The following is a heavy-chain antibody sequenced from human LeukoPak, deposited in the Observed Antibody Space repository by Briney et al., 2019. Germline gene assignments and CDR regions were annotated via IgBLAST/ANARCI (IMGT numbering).Heavy chain of an antibody. CDR1: GFTFSSYA. V-gene: IGHV3-23*01. Sequence: GGSLRLSCAAPGFTFSSYAMSWVRQVPGKGLEWVSDISASGYSTYYADSVKGRFTISRDDSNNTLYLQLDSLRVEDTAIYYCAKFRGSPYWGQGTLLTVSS. J-gene: IGHJ4*02. CDR2: ISASGYST. CDR3: AKFRGSPY.